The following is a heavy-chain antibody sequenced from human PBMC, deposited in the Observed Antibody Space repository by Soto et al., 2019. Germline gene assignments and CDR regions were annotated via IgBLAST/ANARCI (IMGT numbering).Heavy chain of an antibody. Sequence: EVQLVESGGGLVQPGGSLRLSCAASGFTVSSNYMSWVRQAPGKGLEWVSVIYSGGSTYYADSVKGRFTISRDNSKNTLYLQMNSLRAEDTAVYYCARDRGETVATHSFDIWGQGTMVTVSS. J-gene: IGHJ3*02. CDR1: GFTVSSNY. D-gene: IGHD5-12*01. V-gene: IGHV3-66*01. CDR2: IYSGGST. CDR3: ARDRGETVATHSFDI.